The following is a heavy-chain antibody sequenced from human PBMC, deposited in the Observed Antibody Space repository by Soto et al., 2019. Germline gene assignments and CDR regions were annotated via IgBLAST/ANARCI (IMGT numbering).Heavy chain of an antibody. CDR1: GFTSRNYA. CDR2: ITASNSDT. D-gene: IGHD4-17*01. J-gene: IGHJ4*02. CDR3: AKTMTIPYFES. Sequence: GGSLRLSCAASGFTSRNYAMNWVRQAPGKGLEWVSLITASNSDTYYTDSVKGRFTISTDYSKNTLYLQMSHLRAEDTAIYYCAKTMTIPYFESWGQGTLVTVSS. V-gene: IGHV3-23*01.